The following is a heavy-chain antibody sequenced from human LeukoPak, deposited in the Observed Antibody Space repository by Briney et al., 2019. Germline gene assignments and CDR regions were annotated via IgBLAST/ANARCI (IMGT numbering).Heavy chain of an antibody. Sequence: SQTLSLTCTVSGGSISSGGYYWSWIRQHPGEGLEWIGYINYRGSAYYNPSLKSRVTISVDTSKNQFSLKVSSVTAADTAVYYCARRIYYDSGIYEDYWGQGTLVTVS. CDR2: INYRGSA. D-gene: IGHD3-22*01. CDR3: ARRIYYDSGIYEDY. V-gene: IGHV4-31*03. CDR1: GGSISSGGYY. J-gene: IGHJ4*02.